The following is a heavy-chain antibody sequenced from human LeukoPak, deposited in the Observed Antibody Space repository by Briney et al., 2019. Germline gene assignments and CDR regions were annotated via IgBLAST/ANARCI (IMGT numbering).Heavy chain of an antibody. D-gene: IGHD6-13*01. V-gene: IGHV3-33*01. Sequence: PGGSLRLSCAASGFTFSTYGMHWVRQAPGKGLEWVAVIWYDGSIKYYADSVKGRFTISRDNSKNTLYLQMNSLRAEDTAVYYCARERAAAGPLYYYYYGMDVWGQGTTVTVSS. CDR1: GFTFSTYG. J-gene: IGHJ6*02. CDR2: IWYDGSIK. CDR3: ARERAAAGPLYYYYYGMDV.